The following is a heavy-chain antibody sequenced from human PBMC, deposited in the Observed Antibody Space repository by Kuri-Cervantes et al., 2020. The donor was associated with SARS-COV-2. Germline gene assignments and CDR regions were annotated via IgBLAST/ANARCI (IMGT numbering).Heavy chain of an antibody. D-gene: IGHD6-19*01. CDR2: ISSSGSTI. V-gene: IGHV3-48*03. CDR3: AKDPRIAVAGRGGGFDY. Sequence: GGSLRLSCAASGFTFSSYEMNWVRQAPGKGLEWASYISSSGSTIYYADSVKGRFTISRDNAKNSLYLQMNSLRAEDTAVYYCAKDPRIAVAGRGGGFDYWGQGTLVTVSS. J-gene: IGHJ4*02. CDR1: GFTFSSYE.